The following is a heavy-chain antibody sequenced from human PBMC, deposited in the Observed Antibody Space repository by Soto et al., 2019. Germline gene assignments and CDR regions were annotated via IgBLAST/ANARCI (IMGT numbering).Heavy chain of an antibody. D-gene: IGHD1-26*01. Sequence: SVKVSCKASGGTFSSYAISWVRQAPGQGLEWMGGIIPIFGTANYAQKFQGRVTITADESTSTAYMELGSLRSEDTAVYYCARDRQWEAYYYYYGMDVWGQGTTVTVSS. V-gene: IGHV1-69*13. J-gene: IGHJ6*02. CDR1: GGTFSSYA. CDR2: IIPIFGTA. CDR3: ARDRQWEAYYYYYGMDV.